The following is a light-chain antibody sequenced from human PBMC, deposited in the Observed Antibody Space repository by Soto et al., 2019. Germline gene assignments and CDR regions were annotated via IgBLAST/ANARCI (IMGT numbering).Light chain of an antibody. V-gene: IGLV2-14*01. J-gene: IGLJ3*02. Sequence: QSVLTQPASVSGSLGQSITISCTGTSSDVGGYNYVSWYQQHPGKAPKLIIYEVSDRPSGVSNRFSGSKSGNTASLTISGLQAEDEADYYCSSYTSGSTRVFGGGTKLTVL. CDR2: EVS. CDR3: SSYTSGSTRV. CDR1: SSDVGGYNY.